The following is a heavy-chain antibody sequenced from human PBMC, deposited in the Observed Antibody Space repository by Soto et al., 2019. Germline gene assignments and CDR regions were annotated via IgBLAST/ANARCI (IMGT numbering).Heavy chain of an antibody. V-gene: IGHV3-23*01. CDR3: AKDGGMATINWYFDL. J-gene: IGHJ2*01. CDR1: GFTFSSYA. D-gene: IGHD5-12*01. CDR2: ISGSGGST. Sequence: EVQLLESGGGLVQPGGSLRLSCAASGFTFSSYAMSWVRQAPGKGLEWVSAISGSGGSTYYADSVKGRFTISRDNSKNKLYLQMNSLRDEDTAVYYCAKDGGMATINWYFDLWGRGTLVTVSS.